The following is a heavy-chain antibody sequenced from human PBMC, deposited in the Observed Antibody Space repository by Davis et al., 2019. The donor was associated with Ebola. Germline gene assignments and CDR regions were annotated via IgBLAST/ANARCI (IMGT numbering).Heavy chain of an antibody. J-gene: IGHJ3*02. CDR2: IYWDDDK. V-gene: IGHV2-5*02. CDR1: GFSLSTSGVG. Sequence: SGPTLVKPTQTLTLTCTFSGFSLSTSGVGVGWIRQPPGKTLEWLAFIYWDDDKRYRPSLKSRLTITKDTSKNEVVLTMTNMDPVDTATYYCAHRRNLQGNWDGGAFDMWGQGTMVTVSS. D-gene: IGHD1-1*01. CDR3: AHRRNLQGNWDGGAFDM.